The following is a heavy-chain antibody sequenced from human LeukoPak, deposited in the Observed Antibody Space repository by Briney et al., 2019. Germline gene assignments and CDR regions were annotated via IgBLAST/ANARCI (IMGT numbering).Heavy chain of an antibody. J-gene: IGHJ3*02. CDR3: ARGGYYDSSGYYYSAFDI. V-gene: IGHV1-8*03. CDR1: GGTFTSYD. CDR2: MNPNSGNT. D-gene: IGHD3-22*01. Sequence: ASVKVSCKASGGTFTSYDISWVRQATGQGLEWMGWMNPNSGNTGYAQKFQGRVTITRNTSISTAYMELSSLRSEDTAVYYCARGGYYDSSGYYYSAFDIWGQGTMVTVSS.